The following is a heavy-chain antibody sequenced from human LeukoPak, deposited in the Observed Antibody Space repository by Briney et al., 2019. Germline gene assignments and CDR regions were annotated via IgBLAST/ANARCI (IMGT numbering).Heavy chain of an antibody. CDR2: ISAYNGNP. D-gene: IGHD2-2*01. Sequence: ASVKVSCKASGYTFTSYGISWVRQAPGQGLEWMGWISAYNGNPNYAQKLQGRVTMTTDTSTSTAYMELRSLRSDDTAVYYCARDGHLVVVPAAGTNYYYYGMDVWGKGTTVTVSS. V-gene: IGHV1-18*04. J-gene: IGHJ6*04. CDR3: ARDGHLVVVPAAGTNYYYYGMDV. CDR1: GYTFTSYG.